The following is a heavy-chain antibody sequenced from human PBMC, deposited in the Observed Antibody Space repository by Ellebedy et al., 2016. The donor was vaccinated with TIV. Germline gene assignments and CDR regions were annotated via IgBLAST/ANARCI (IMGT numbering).Heavy chain of an antibody. CDR1: SYTFTSYG. V-gene: IGHV1-18*01. CDR2: ISAYNGNT. J-gene: IGHJ6*02. Sequence: ASVKVSXKASSYTFTSYGISWVRQAPGQGLEWMGWISAYNGNTNYAQKLQGRVTMTTDTSTSTAYMELSSLRSEDTAVYYCARDQWDCSSTSCSMGQYYYYGMDVWGQGTTVTVSS. D-gene: IGHD2-2*01. CDR3: ARDQWDCSSTSCSMGQYYYYGMDV.